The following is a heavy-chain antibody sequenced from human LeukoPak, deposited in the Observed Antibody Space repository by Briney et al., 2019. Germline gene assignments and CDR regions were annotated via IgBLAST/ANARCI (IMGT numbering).Heavy chain of an antibody. CDR1: GGSITSYY. CDR2: IYYSGST. D-gene: IGHD3-22*01. Sequence: PSETLSLTCTVSGGSITSYYWSWIRQPPGKGLEYIGYIYYSGSTNYNPSLKSRVTISVDTSKNQFSLKLSSVTAADTAVYYCARPYYETGGYYYIDYWGQGTLVTVSS. J-gene: IGHJ4*02. CDR3: ARPYYETGGYYYIDY. V-gene: IGHV4-59*01.